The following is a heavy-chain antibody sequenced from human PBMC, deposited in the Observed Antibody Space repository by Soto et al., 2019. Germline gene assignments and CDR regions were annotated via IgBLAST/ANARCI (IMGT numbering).Heavy chain of an antibody. V-gene: IGHV1-8*01. J-gene: IGHJ5*02. Sequence: GASVKVSCKASGYTFTSYDINWVRQATGQGLEWMGWMNPNSGNTGYAQKFQGRVTMTRNTSINTAYMELSSLSSEDTAVYFCARVFSTWYVEVGNWFDPWGQGTLVTVSS. CDR1: GYTFTSYD. CDR3: ARVFSTWYVEVGNWFDP. CDR2: MNPNSGNT. D-gene: IGHD2-2*01.